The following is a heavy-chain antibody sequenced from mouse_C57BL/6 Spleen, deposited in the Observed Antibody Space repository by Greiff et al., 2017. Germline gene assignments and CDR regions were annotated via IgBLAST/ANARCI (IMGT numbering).Heavy chain of an antibody. CDR1: GYTFTSYW. CDR2: IHPNSGST. D-gene: IGHD2-4*01. V-gene: IGHV1-64*01. CDR3: AREGDDYDAWFAY. Sequence: QVQLKQPGAELVKPGASVKLSCKASGYTFTSYWMHWVKQRPGQGLEWIGMIHPNSGSTNYNEKFKSNATLTVDKSSSTAYMQLSSLTSEDSAVYYCAREGDDYDAWFAYWGQGTLVTVSA. J-gene: IGHJ3*01.